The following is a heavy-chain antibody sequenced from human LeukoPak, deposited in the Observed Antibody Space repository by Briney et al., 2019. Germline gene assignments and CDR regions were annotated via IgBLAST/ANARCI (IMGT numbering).Heavy chain of an antibody. J-gene: IGHJ4*02. V-gene: IGHV4-4*07. CDR2: IYTSGST. D-gene: IGHD2-2*02. CDR1: GGSISSYF. CDR3: ARGSRRYCSSTSCYTSDY. Sequence: PSETLSLTCTVSGGSISSYFWSWIRQPAGKGLEWIGRIYTSGSTNYNPSLKSRVTMSVDTSKNQFSLKLSSVTAADTAVYYCARGSRRYCSSTSCYTSDYWGQGTLVTVSS.